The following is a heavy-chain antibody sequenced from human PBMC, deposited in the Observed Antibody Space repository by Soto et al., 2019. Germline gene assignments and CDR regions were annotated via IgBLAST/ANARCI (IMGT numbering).Heavy chain of an antibody. CDR1: GFTFYTFA. Sequence: EVQLLESGGDLVQPGGSLRLSCAASGFTFYTFAMSWVRQAPGKGLEWVSTITDSGDSTYYADSVKGRFTISRDNSKSTLYLQMNSVRAEDTAIYYCAKGAEVIAASHMGFDTWGQGTLVTVSS. D-gene: IGHD2-15*01. V-gene: IGHV3-23*01. CDR3: AKGAEVIAASHMGFDT. J-gene: IGHJ5*02. CDR2: ITDSGDST.